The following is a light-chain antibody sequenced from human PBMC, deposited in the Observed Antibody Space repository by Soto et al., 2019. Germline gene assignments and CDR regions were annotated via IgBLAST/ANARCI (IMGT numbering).Light chain of an antibody. CDR1: EYIGTW. V-gene: IGKV1-12*01. J-gene: IGKJ4*01. CDR3: QQGASFPLA. CDR2: AAS. Sequence: DIQMTQSPSSVSASVGDTVTITCRASEYIGTWLAWYQQKPGKAPNLLISAASSLQSGVPTRFIVSGSATHFTLSISSLQTEDFATYFCQQGASFPLAFGGGTKVEIK.